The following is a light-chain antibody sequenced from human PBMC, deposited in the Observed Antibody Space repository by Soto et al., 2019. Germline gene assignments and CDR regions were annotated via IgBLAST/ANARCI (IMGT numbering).Light chain of an antibody. Sequence: QSALTRPRSVSGSPGQSVTISCTGTSSDVGAYNYVSWYQQHPGKAPKLMTYDVSKRPSGVPDRFSGSKSGNTASLTISGLQDEDEADYYCCSYADNYSYVFGTGTKVTVL. V-gene: IGLV2-11*01. J-gene: IGLJ1*01. CDR2: DVS. CDR1: SSDVGAYNY. CDR3: CSYADNYSYV.